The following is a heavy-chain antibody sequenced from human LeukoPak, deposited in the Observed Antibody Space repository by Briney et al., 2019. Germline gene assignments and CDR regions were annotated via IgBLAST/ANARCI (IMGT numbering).Heavy chain of an antibody. J-gene: IGHJ6*02. CDR2: IKKDGSEE. CDR3: ATYDNWVAGDV. V-gene: IGHV3-7*01. Sequence: GGSLRLSCAASEFMFSDYWMSWVRQAPGKGPEWVASIKKDGSEEYYADSVKGRFTVSRDNAKNSLFLQMNNLRVEDTAIYYCATYDNWVAGDVWGQGTTVSVSS. CDR1: EFMFSDYW. D-gene: IGHD1-1*01.